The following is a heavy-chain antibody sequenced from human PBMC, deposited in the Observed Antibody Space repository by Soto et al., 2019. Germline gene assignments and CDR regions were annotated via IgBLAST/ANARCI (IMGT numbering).Heavy chain of an antibody. D-gene: IGHD7-27*01. CDR3: ARGLSGDKVDS. CDR1: GGSISSNNFY. V-gene: IGHV4-30-4*01. CDR2: IYDSGST. J-gene: IGHJ4*02. Sequence: QVQLQESGPGLVKPSETLSLACTVSGGSISSNNFYWSWIRQPPGKGLEWIGHIYDSGSTYDNPSLKSRVTISVATSKNQFSLKLTSVTAADTAVYYCARGLSGDKVDSWGQGTLVTVSS.